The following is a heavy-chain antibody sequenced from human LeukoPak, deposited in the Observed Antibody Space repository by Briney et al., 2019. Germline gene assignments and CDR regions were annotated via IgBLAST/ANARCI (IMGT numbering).Heavy chain of an antibody. V-gene: IGHV4-34*01. CDR1: GGSFSGYY. Sequence: SETLSLTCAVYGGSFSGYYWSWIRQPPGKGLGWIGEINHSGSTNYNPSLKSRVTISVDTSKNQFSLKLSSVTAADTAVYYCARGAQKYYDFWSGYPYWGQGTLVTVSS. J-gene: IGHJ4*02. CDR2: INHSGST. D-gene: IGHD3-3*01. CDR3: ARGAQKYYDFWSGYPY.